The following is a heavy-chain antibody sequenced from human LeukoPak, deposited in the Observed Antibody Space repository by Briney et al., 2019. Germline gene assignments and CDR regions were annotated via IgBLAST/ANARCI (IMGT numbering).Heavy chain of an antibody. D-gene: IGHD3-3*01. CDR2: TYYRSQQCQR. V-gene: IGHV6-1*01. J-gene: IGHJ4*02. CDR1: GDSVSSNGAS. CDR3: GRETDFGVVTN. Sequence: SQTLSLTCAISGDSVSSNGASWNWLRQSPSRGLEWLGRTYYRSQQCQRDYAQYGKGQKTLDPDTSKNQFSLQLNSMTPEDTAVYYCGRETDFGVVTNWGQGTLVTVSS.